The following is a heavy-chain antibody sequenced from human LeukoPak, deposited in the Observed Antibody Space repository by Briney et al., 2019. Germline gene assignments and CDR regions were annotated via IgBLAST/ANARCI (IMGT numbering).Heavy chain of an antibody. D-gene: IGHD3-9*01. Sequence: QPGGSLRLSCAASGFTFSSYAMSWVRQAPGKGLEWVSAISGSGGSTYYADSVKGRFTISRDNCKNTLYLQMNSLRAEDTAVYYCAKDQWPFSYDILTGANAFDIWGQGTMVTVSS. CDR1: GFTFSSYA. V-gene: IGHV3-23*01. J-gene: IGHJ3*02. CDR2: ISGSGGST. CDR3: AKDQWPFSYDILTGANAFDI.